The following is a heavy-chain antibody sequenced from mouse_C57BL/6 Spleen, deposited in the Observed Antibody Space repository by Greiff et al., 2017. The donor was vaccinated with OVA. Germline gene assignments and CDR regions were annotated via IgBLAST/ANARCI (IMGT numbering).Heavy chain of an antibody. CDR1: GYTFTSYW. CDR2: IDPSDSYT. V-gene: IGHV1-50*01. Sequence: QVQLQQPGAELVKPGASVKLSCKASGYTFTSYWMQWVKQRPGQGLEWIGEIDPSDSYTNYNQKFKGKATLTVDTTDSTDCMQLSSLTSEDSAVYYCARAEDSSGYGFDYWGQGTTLTVSS. CDR3: ARAEDSSGYGFDY. D-gene: IGHD3-2*02. J-gene: IGHJ2*01.